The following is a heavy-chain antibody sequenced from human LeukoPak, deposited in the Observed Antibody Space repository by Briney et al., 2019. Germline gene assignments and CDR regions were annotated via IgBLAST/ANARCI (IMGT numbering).Heavy chain of an antibody. CDR2: ISAYNGNT. CDR3: ARDTGVPGIAAAGTKDY. V-gene: IGHV1-18*01. D-gene: IGHD6-13*01. Sequence: ASVKVSCKASGYTFTSYGISWVRQAPGQGLEWIGWISAYNGNTNYAQKLQGRVTMTTDTSTSTAYMELRSLRSDDTAVYYCARDTGVPGIAAAGTKDYWGQGTLVTVSS. J-gene: IGHJ4*02. CDR1: GYTFTSYG.